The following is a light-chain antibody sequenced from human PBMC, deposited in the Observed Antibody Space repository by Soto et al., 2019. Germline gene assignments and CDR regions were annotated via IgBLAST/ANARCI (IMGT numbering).Light chain of an antibody. J-gene: IGLJ2*01. CDR2: GVT. CDR1: SSDVGDYNY. CDR3: SSYTGTNTLV. Sequence: QSALTQPASVSGSPGQSITISCTGISSDVGDYNYVSWYLQHPGKAPKLIIYGVTNRPSGISNRFSGSKSGNTASLTISGLQAEDEADYYCSSYTGTNTLVFGGGTKLTVL. V-gene: IGLV2-14*01.